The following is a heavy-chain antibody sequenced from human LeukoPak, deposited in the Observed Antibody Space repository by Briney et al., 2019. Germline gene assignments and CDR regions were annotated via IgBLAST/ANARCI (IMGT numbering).Heavy chain of an antibody. J-gene: IGHJ4*02. V-gene: IGHV4-34*01. Sequence: PSETLSLTCAVYGGSFSGYYWSWIRQPPGKGLEWIGEINHSGSTNYNPSLKSRLTISRDTSKNQFSLKLRSVTAADTAVFYCARGPDFYDSRGDYPIWGQGTLVTVSS. D-gene: IGHD3-22*01. CDR3: ARGPDFYDSRGDYPI. CDR1: GGSFSGYY. CDR2: INHSGST.